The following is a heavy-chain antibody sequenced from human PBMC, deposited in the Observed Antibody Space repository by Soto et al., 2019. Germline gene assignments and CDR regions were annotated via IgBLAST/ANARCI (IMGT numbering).Heavy chain of an antibody. CDR3: AVLSN. V-gene: IGHV3-53*01. D-gene: IGHD6-6*01. J-gene: IGHJ4*02. CDR1: GFTVSSNY. CDR2: IYSDGTT. Sequence: GGSLRLSCAASGFTVSSNYMNWVRQAPGKGLEWVSIIYSDGTTSYADSVKGRFTISRDNFKNTLHLQMNSLRAEDTAVYYCAVLSNWGQGTLVTVSS.